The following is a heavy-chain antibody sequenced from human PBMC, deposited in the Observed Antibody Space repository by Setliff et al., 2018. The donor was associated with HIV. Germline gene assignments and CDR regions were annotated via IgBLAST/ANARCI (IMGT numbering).Heavy chain of an antibody. CDR1: GYTFTSYG. CDR2: ISAFSGNT. J-gene: IGHJ3*02. CDR3: ARDTAEYSSSWYREEDAFDI. Sequence: ASVKVSCKASGYTFTSYGSSWVRQAPGQGLEWMAWISAFSGNTHYAQKFQGRATMTTDTSTSTAYMELRSLRSDDTAVYYCARDTAEYSSSWYREEDAFDIWGQGTMVTVSS. V-gene: IGHV1-18*01. D-gene: IGHD6-13*01.